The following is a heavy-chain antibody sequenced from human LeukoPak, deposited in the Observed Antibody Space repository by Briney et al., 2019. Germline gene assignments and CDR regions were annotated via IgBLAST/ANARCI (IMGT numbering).Heavy chain of an antibody. Sequence: GGSLRLSRAPSGFTLSRYAMSGVRPPPGRGREVVSAINGSGGSTYYADSVKCRYTISRDNSKNTLYVEMNCLRGEDRAVYFCAVTTNYCYIDVWGKGTGVSVSS. CDR2: INGSGGST. CDR3: AVTTNYCYIDV. V-gene: IGHV3-23*01. J-gene: IGHJ6*03. CDR1: GFTLSRYA. D-gene: IGHD4-17*01.